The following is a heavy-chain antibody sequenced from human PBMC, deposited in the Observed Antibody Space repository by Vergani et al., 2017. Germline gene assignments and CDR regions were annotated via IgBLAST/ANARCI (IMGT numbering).Heavy chain of an antibody. Sequence: QVQLVESGGGLVKPGGSLRLSCAASGFTFCDYYMSWIRQAPGKGLEWVAVISYDGSNKYYADSVKGRFTISRDNSKNTLYLQMNSLRAEDTAVYYCAKDISGATYGWFDPWGQGTLVTVSS. CDR2: ISYDGSNK. D-gene: IGHD1-26*01. J-gene: IGHJ5*02. CDR1: GFTFCDYY. CDR3: AKDISGATYGWFDP. V-gene: IGHV3-30*18.